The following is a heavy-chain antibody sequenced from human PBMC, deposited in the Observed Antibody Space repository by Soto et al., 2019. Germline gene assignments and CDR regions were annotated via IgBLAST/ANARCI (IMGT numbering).Heavy chain of an antibody. D-gene: IGHD1-26*01. CDR3: ARGNLVGATHYYYYGMDV. CDR2: IIPIFGTA. Sequence: ASVKVSCKASGGTFSSYAISWVRQAPGQGLEWMGGIIPIFGTANYAQKFQGRVTITADKSTSTAYMELSSLRSEDTAVYYCARGNLVGATHYYYYGMDVWGQGTTVTVSS. V-gene: IGHV1-69*06. CDR1: GGTFSSYA. J-gene: IGHJ6*02.